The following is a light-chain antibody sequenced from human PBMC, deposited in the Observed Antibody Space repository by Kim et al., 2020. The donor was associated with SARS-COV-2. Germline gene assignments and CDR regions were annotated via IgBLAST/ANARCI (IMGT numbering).Light chain of an antibody. V-gene: IGKV3-11*01. J-gene: IGKJ5*01. Sequence: SIRIYLAWYQHKPGQAPRLLIYDAYNRATGVPDKFSGSGSGTDFTLTISSLEPEDSGVYYCQQRTNWITFGQGTRLEIK. CDR3: QQRTNWIT. CDR2: DAY. CDR1: SIRIY.